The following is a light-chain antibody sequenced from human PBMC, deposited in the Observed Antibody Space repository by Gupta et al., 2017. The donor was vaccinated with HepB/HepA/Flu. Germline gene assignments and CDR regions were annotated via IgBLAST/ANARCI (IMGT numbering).Light chain of an antibody. CDR3: LQDYNYPRT. V-gene: IGKV1-6*01. Sequence: TQSPSSLSASVGDRVTITCRAGQAIRNDLGWYQQKPGKAPELLIYAASTLQSGVPSRFNGSGSGTDFTLTISSLQPEDFATYYCLQDYNYPRTFGQGTRVEIK. CDR1: QAIRND. CDR2: AAS. J-gene: IGKJ1*01.